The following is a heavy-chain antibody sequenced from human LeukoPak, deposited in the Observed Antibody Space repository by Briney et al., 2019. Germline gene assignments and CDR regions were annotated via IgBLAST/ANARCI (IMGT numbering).Heavy chain of an antibody. CDR3: AKVGGGYCSGGSCAVVDY. J-gene: IGHJ4*02. V-gene: IGHV3-30*18. Sequence: GGSLRLSCAASGFTFSSYGMHWVRQAPGKGLEWVAVISYDGSNKYYADSVKGRFTISRDNSKNTLYLQMNSLRAEDTAVYYCAKVGGGYCSGGSCAVVDYWGQGTLVTVSS. CDR2: ISYDGSNK. D-gene: IGHD2-15*01. CDR1: GFTFSSYG.